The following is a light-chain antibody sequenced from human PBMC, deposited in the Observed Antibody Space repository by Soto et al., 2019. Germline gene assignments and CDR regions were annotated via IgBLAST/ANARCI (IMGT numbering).Light chain of an antibody. CDR3: NSYTSSSTVV. Sequence: QSALTQPASVSGSPGQSITISCTGTSSDVGGYNYVSGYQHHPGKSPKLMIYDVSNRPSGVSDRFSGSKSGNTASLTISGLQAEDEADYYCNSYTSSSTVVFGGGIKLTVL. CDR2: DVS. V-gene: IGLV2-14*03. J-gene: IGLJ2*01. CDR1: SSDVGGYNY.